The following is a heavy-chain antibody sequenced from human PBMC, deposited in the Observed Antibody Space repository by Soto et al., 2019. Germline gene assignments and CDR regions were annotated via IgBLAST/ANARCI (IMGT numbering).Heavy chain of an antibody. CDR3: ARDRRFLEWLLDPYYYYGMDV. V-gene: IGHV1-46*01. Sequence: GASVKVSCKASGYTFTSYYMHWVRQAPGQGLEWIGIINPSGGSTSYAQKFQGRVTMTRDTSTSTVYMELSSLRSEDTAVYYCARDRRFLEWLLDPYYYYGMDVWGQGTTVTVSS. J-gene: IGHJ6*02. CDR2: INPSGGST. D-gene: IGHD3-3*01. CDR1: GYTFTSYY.